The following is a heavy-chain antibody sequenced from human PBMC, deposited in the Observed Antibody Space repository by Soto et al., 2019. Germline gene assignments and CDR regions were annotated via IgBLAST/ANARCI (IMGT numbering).Heavy chain of an antibody. CDR2: INPKSGGT. CDR3: ARGDSTDCSNGVCSFFYNHDMDV. Sequence: GASVNVSCKRSGYSCTDYHIHWVRQAPGQGLEWLGGINPKSGGTSTAQKFQGWVTMTTDTSISTASMELTRLTSDDTAIYYCARGDSTDCSNGVCSFFYNHDMDVWGQGTTVTVSS. J-gene: IGHJ6*02. D-gene: IGHD2-8*01. CDR1: GYSCTDYH. V-gene: IGHV1-2*04.